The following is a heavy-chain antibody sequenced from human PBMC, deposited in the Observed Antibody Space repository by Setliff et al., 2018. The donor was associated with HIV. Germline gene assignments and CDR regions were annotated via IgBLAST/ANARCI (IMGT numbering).Heavy chain of an antibody. V-gene: IGHV4-39*01. D-gene: IGHD3-10*01. Sequence: VTLSLTCTVSGGSISTSRYYWGWIRQPPGKGLEWIGSINYRGNTYYNPSLKSRAAISVDTSKNQISLKLSSVTAADTAVYYCARTRSGTYYGEMNWFDPWGQGILVTVSS. CDR3: ARTRSGTYYGEMNWFDP. CDR1: GGSISTSRYY. J-gene: IGHJ5*02. CDR2: INYRGNT.